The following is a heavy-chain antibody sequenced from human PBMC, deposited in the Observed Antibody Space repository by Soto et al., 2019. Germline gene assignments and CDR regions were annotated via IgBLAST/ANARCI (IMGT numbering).Heavy chain of an antibody. V-gene: IGHV5-51*01. CDR1: GYSFTSYW. D-gene: IGHD7-27*01. CDR3: ARLLSRDYANWDAFDI. Sequence: GESMKISGRGSGYSFTSYWIGWVRQMPGKGLEWMGIIYPGDSDTRYSPSFQGQVTISADKSISTAYLQWSSLKASDTAMYYCARLLSRDYANWDAFDIWGQGTMVTVSS. CDR2: IYPGDSDT. J-gene: IGHJ3*02.